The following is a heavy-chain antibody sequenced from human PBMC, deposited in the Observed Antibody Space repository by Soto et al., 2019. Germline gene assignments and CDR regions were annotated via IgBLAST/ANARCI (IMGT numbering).Heavy chain of an antibody. D-gene: IGHD2-2*01. CDR2: INHSGST. CDR1: GGSFSGYY. CDR3: ARWGCSSTSCYWDY. J-gene: IGHJ4*02. V-gene: IGHV4-34*01. Sequence: PSETLSLTCAVYGGSFSGYYWSWIRQPPGKGLEWIGEINHSGSTNYNPSLKSRVTISVDTSKNQFSLKLSSVTAADTAVYYCARWGCSSTSCYWDYWGQGTLVTVSS.